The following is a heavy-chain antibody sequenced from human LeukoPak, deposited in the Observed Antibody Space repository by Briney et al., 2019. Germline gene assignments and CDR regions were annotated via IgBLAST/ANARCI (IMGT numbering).Heavy chain of an antibody. CDR3: ARLWFGELWNWFDP. D-gene: IGHD3-10*01. V-gene: IGHV4-39*01. CDR2: IYYSGST. J-gene: IGHJ5*02. CDR1: GGSISSSSYY. Sequence: SETLSLTCTVSGGSISSSSYYWGWIRQPPGKGLEWIGSIYYSGSTYYNPSLKSRVTMSVDTSKNQFSLKLSSVTAADTAVYYCARLWFGELWNWFDPWGQGTLVTVSS.